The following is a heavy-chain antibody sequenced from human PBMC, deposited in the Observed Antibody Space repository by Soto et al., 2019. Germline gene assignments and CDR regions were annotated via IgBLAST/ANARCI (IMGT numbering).Heavy chain of an antibody. CDR2: ITSNSRYT. CDR1: GFTFGSYS. CDR3: ARDPLSAGTFYNWGGLEY. J-gene: IGHJ4*02. V-gene: IGHV3-21*02. Sequence: EVRLVESGGGLVGPGRSLRLSCAVSGFTFGSYSMNWVRQAPGKGLEWVSLITSNSRYTYYAASVKGRFTISRDNSENSLYLQMNSLRAEDTAVYYCARDPLSAGTFYNWGGLEYWGQGTVVTVSS. D-gene: IGHD1-20*01.